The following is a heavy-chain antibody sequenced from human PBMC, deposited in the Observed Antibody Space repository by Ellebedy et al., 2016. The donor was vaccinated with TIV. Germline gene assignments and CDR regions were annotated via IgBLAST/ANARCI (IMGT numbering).Heavy chain of an antibody. CDR3: ARALGSWYFDL. J-gene: IGHJ2*01. CDR1: GYTFTTYS. V-gene: IGHV1-46*01. CDR2: INPGGDYT. D-gene: IGHD3-16*02. Sequence: AASVKVSCKASGYTFTTYSIHWVRQAPGQGLEWLGVINPGGDYTAYAQNFQGRVIMTRDMSTSPVYMDLSSLRFDDTAVYYCARALGSWYFDLWGRGTLVTVSS.